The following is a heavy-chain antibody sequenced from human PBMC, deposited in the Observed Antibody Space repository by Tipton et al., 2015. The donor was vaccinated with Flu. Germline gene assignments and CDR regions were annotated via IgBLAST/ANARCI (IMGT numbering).Heavy chain of an antibody. J-gene: IGHJ5*02. CDR3: ARDGTRYSSSGFLSFDP. V-gene: IGHV1-18*01. CDR2: FSAYNGNT. CDR1: GYTFTSYG. D-gene: IGHD6-13*01. Sequence: QVQLVQSGAEVKKPGASVKVSCKASGYTFTSYGISWVRQAPGQGLEWMGWFSAYNGNTNYAQKLQGRVTMTTDTSTSTAYMELRSLGSDDPAVYYCARDGTRYSSSGFLSFDPWGPGTLVTVSS.